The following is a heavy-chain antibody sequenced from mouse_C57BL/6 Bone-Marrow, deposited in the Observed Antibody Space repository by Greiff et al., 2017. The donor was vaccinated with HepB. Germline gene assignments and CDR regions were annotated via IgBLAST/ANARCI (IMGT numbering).Heavy chain of an antibody. D-gene: IGHD1-1*01. CDR2: IDPSDSYT. J-gene: IGHJ1*03. V-gene: IGHV1-69*01. Sequence: QVQLQQPGAELVMPGASVKLSCKASGYTFTSYWMHWVKQRPGQGLEWIGEIDPSDSYTNYNQKFKGKSTLTVDKSSSTAYMQLSSLTSEDSAVYYCARTYRSSYWYFDVWGTGTTVTVSS. CDR1: GYTFTSYW. CDR3: ARTYRSSYWYFDV.